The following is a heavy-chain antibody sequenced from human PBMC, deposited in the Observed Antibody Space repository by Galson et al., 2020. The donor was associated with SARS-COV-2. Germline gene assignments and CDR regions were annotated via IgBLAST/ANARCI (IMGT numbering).Heavy chain of an antibody. V-gene: IGHV4-39*01. CDR2: IYYGGTT. CDR3: ARFSRSWYQGDY. D-gene: IGHD6-13*01. CDR1: GGSISSSNYY. J-gene: IGHJ4*02. Sequence: ASETLSLTCTVSGGSISSSNYYWGWIRQPPGKGLEWIGTIYYGGTTYYNPSLKSRVAISVDTSKNQFSLKLSSVTAADTAVYYCARFSRSWYQGDYWGQGTLVAVSS.